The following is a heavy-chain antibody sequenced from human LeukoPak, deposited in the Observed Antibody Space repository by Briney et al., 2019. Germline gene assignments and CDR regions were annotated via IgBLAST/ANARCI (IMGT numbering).Heavy chain of an antibody. J-gene: IGHJ4*02. Sequence: GGSLRPSCAASGFTFSSYGMSWVRQARGKGLEWVSAIRGSGGSTYYADFVRGRFTISRDNSKNTLYLQMNSLRAEDTAVYYCAKDHRYYYDSSGYWGYWGQGTLVTVSS. V-gene: IGHV3-23*01. CDR1: GFTFSSYG. D-gene: IGHD3-22*01. CDR3: AKDHRYYYDSSGYWGY. CDR2: IRGSGGST.